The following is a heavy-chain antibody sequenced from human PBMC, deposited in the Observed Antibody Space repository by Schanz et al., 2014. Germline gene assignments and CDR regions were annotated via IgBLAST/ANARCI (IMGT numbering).Heavy chain of an antibody. Sequence: QVQLVQSEAEVKKPGPSVKVSCKASGGTFSSYTISWVRQAPGQGLEWMGRIIPILGIANYAQNFQGRVTITADKSTSTAYMELTSLRSEDTAVYYCARTYCSSTSCDTGYYYMDVWGRGTTVTVSS. CDR3: ARTYCSSTSCDTGYYYMDV. D-gene: IGHD2-2*02. V-gene: IGHV1-69*02. CDR1: GGTFSSYT. J-gene: IGHJ6*03. CDR2: IIPILGIA.